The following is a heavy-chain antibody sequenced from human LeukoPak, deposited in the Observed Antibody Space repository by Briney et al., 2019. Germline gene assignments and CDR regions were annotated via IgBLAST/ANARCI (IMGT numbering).Heavy chain of an antibody. CDR2: ISSSSYI. J-gene: IGHJ4*02. V-gene: IGHV3-21*01. CDR1: GFTFSSYS. Sequence: GGSLRLSCAASGFTFSSYSMNWVRQAPGKGLEWVSSISSSSYIYYADSVKGRFTISRDNAKNSLYLQMNSLRAEDTAVYYCASGTLDLTGDYWGQGTLVTVSS. D-gene: IGHD1-1*01. CDR3: ASGTLDLTGDY.